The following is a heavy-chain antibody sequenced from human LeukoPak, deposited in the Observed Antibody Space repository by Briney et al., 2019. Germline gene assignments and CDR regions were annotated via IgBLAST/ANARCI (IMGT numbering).Heavy chain of an antibody. CDR1: GFTFSSYW. D-gene: IGHD6-13*01. V-gene: IGHV3-74*01. Sequence: GGSLRLSCAASGFTFSSYWMPWVRQAPGKGLVWVLRINSDGSSTSYADSVKGRFTISRDNAKNTLYLQMNSLRAEDTAVYYCARVRSSSWYAWSYFDYWGQGTLVTVSS. J-gene: IGHJ4*02. CDR2: INSDGSST. CDR3: ARVRSSSWYAWSYFDY.